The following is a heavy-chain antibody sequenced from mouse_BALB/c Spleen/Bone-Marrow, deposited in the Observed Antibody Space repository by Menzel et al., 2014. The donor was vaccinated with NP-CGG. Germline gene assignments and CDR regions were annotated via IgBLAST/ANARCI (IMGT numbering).Heavy chain of an antibody. CDR1: GYTFTSYW. CDR2: INPSTGYT. Sequence: VQLQQSGAELAKPGASVKMSCKASGYTFTSYWMHWVKQRPGQGLEWIGYINPSTGYTEYNQKFKDKATLTADKSSSTAYMQLSSLTSEDPAVYYCARRGYAMDYWGQGTSVTVSS. V-gene: IGHV1-7*01. CDR3: ARRGYAMDY. J-gene: IGHJ4*01.